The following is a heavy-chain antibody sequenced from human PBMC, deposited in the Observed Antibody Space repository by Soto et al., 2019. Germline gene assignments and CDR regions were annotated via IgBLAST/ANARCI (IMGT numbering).Heavy chain of an antibody. CDR2: LWYDGSYK. D-gene: IGHD1-7*01. V-gene: IGHV3-33*01. CDR1: GFTFSNYG. Sequence: QVQVVESGGGVVQPGRSLRLSCAASGFTFSNYGMHWVRQAPGKGLEWVTVLWYDGSYKYHEDSVKGRFTISRDNSKNTRYLQMNSLRAEDTAVYYCARGNGNYGYFDHWGQGTLVTVSS. CDR3: ARGNGNYGYFDH. J-gene: IGHJ4*02.